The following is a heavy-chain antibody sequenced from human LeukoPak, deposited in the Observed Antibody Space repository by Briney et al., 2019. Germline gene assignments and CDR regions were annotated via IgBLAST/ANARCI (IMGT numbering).Heavy chain of an antibody. Sequence: APVKVSCKASGYIFGAYYVHWVRQAPGQGLEWMGCINPKSGGAIYAQNFQGRVTLTRDTSISTAYMELTRLTSDDTAVYYCAGAAVNDFDNWGQGTLVTVSS. J-gene: IGHJ4*02. CDR1: GYIFGAYY. V-gene: IGHV1-2*02. CDR2: INPKSGGA. D-gene: IGHD2-8*01. CDR3: AGAAVNDFDN.